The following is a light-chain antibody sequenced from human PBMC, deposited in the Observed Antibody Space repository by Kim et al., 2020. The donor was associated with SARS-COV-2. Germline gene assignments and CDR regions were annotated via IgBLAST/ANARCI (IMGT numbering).Light chain of an antibody. J-gene: IGKJ3*01. CDR1: QGVSSN. Sequence: PGERATLSCRASQGVSSNLAWYQQKPGQAPRLLIYGASTRATGIPARFSGSGSGTEFTLTISSLQSEDFAVYYCQQYNNWPLTFGPGTKVDIK. V-gene: IGKV3-15*01. CDR3: QQYNNWPLT. CDR2: GAS.